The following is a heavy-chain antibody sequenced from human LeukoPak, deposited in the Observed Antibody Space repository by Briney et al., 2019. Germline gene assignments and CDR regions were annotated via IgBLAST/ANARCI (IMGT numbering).Heavy chain of an antibody. J-gene: IGHJ4*02. V-gene: IGHV3-33*01. Sequence: GGSLRLSCAASGFTFSSYGMHWVRQALGKGLEWVAVIWYDGSNRFYADSVKGRFTISRDTSKNTLFLQMNSLRAEDTAVYYCVRELPPVVKYYFDFWGQGTLVTVSS. D-gene: IGHD3-22*01. CDR2: IWYDGSNR. CDR1: GFTFSSYG. CDR3: VRELPPVVKYYFDF.